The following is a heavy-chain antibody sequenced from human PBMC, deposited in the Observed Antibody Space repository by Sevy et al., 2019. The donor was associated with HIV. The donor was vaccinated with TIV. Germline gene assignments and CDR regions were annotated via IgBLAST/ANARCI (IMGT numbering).Heavy chain of an antibody. CDR2: IRSKDYGGAT. V-gene: IGHV3-49*03. D-gene: IGHD3-22*01. Sequence: GGSLRLSCTGSGFTFGDYAMSWFRQAPGMGLEWVGFIRSKDYGGATEYAASVKGRFTISRDDSKSIADLQMNSLKTEDTAVYYCTRRYYYDSSGYSDYWGKGTLVPVSS. CDR3: TRRYYYDSSGYSDY. CDR1: GFTFGDYA. J-gene: IGHJ4*02.